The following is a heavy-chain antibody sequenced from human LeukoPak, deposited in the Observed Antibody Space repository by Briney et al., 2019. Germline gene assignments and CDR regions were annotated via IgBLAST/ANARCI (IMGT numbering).Heavy chain of an antibody. CDR1: GFTFDDYG. CDR3: ARAGEMRYMDV. V-gene: IGHV3-20*04. Sequence: GGSLRLSCAASGFTFDDYGMSWVRQAPGKGLEWVSGINWNGGGTGYADSVKGRFTISRDNAKNSLFLQMSSLRVDDTATYYCARAGEMRYMDVWGKGTAVAVS. CDR2: INWNGGGT. D-gene: IGHD5-24*01. J-gene: IGHJ6*03.